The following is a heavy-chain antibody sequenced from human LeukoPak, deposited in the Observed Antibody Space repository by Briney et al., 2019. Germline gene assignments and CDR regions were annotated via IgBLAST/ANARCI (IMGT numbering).Heavy chain of an antibody. CDR1: GGTFTSYA. CDR2: IIPIFGTA. V-gene: IGHV1-69*01. CDR3: ASILSLQLWLHQ. Sequence: ASVKVSCKASGGTFTSYAISWVRQAPGQALEWMGGIIPIFGTANYAQKFQGRVTITADESTSTAYMELSSLRSEDTAVYYCASILSLQLWLHQWGQGTLVTVSS. J-gene: IGHJ4*02. D-gene: IGHD5-18*01.